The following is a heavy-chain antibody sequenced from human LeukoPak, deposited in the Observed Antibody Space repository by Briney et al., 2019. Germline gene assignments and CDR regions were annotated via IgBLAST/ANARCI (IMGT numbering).Heavy chain of an antibody. CDR2: IYYSGST. J-gene: IGHJ5*02. D-gene: IGHD3-10*01. CDR3: ARGGYYGSGNDFRFDP. Sequence: SETLSLTCTVSGGSISSYYWSWIRQPPGKGLEWTGYIYYSGSTNYNPSLKSRVTISVDTSKNQFSLKLSSLTAADTAIYYCARGGYYGSGNDFRFDPWGQGTLVTVSS. CDR1: GGSISSYY. V-gene: IGHV4-59*01.